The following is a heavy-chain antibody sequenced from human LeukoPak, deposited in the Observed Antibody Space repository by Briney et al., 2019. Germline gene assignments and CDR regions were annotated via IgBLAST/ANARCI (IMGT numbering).Heavy chain of an antibody. Sequence: SETLSLTCIVSGGSISSYYWSWIRQPPGKGLEWIGYIYYSGSINYSPSLWSRVTISVDTSKNQFSLRLRSVTAADTAVYYCARTVNTAFAYYYYYMDVWGKGTTVTVSS. J-gene: IGHJ6*03. V-gene: IGHV4-59*01. D-gene: IGHD5-18*01. CDR2: IYYSGSI. CDR1: GGSISSYY. CDR3: ARTVNTAFAYYYYYMDV.